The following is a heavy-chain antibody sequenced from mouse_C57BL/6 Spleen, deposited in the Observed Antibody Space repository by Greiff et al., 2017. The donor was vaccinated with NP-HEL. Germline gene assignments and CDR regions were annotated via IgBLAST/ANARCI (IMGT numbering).Heavy chain of an antibody. D-gene: IGHD2-5*01. CDR1: GYTFTSYW. CDR2: IDPSDSET. V-gene: IGHV1-52*01. J-gene: IGHJ4*01. CDR3: ARGGSNYDYAVDY. Sequence: QVQLQQSGAELVRPGSSVKLSCKASGYTFTSYWMHWVKQRPIQGLEWIGNIDPSDSETHYNQKFKDKATLTGDKSSSTAYMQLSSPTSEDSAVYYGARGGSNYDYAVDYWGQGTSVTVAP.